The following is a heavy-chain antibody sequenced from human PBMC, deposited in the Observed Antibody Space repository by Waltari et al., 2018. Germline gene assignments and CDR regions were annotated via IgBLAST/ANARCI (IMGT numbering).Heavy chain of an antibody. CDR3: ARGSQVLRYFDATQYYFDY. D-gene: IGHD3-9*01. CDR1: GGTFSSYT. V-gene: IGHV1-69*02. CDR2: ISPILGIA. J-gene: IGHJ4*02. Sequence: QVQLVQSGAEVKKPGSSVKVSCKASGGTFSSYTISWVRQAPGQGLEWMGRISPILGIANSAQKCQGRVTITADKSTSTAYMELSSLRSEDTAVYYCARGSQVLRYFDATQYYFDYWGQGTLVTVSS.